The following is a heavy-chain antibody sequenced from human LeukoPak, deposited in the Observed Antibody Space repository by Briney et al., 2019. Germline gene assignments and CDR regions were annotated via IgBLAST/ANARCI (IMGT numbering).Heavy chain of an antibody. J-gene: IGHJ3*02. D-gene: IGHD3-22*01. V-gene: IGHV3-21*01. Sequence: GGSLRLSCAASGFTFDSYGMNWVRQAPGKGLEWVSGISGSGVYTYYADSVKGRFTISRDNAKNSLYLQMNSLRAEDTAVYYCARDRGDSSGPDLDAFDIWGQGTMVTVSS. CDR3: ARDRGDSSGPDLDAFDI. CDR1: GFTFDSYG. CDR2: ISGSGVYT.